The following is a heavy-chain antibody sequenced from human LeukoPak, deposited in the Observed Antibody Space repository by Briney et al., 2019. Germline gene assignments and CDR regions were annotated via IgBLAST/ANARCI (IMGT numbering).Heavy chain of an antibody. V-gene: IGHV3-53*01. J-gene: IGHJ6*02. CDR2: IYSGGST. CDR3: ARVIRHLYGSGFPSYYGMDV. Sequence: GGSLRLSCAASGFTVSSNYMSWVRQAPGKGLEWVSVIYSGGSTYYADSVKGRFTISRDNSKNTLYLQMNSLRAEDTAVYYCARVIRHLYGSGFPSYYGMDVWGQGTTVTVSS. CDR1: GFTVSSNY. D-gene: IGHD3-10*01.